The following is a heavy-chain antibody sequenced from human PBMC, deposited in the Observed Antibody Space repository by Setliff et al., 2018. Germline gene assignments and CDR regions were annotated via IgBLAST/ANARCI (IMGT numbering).Heavy chain of an antibody. CDR2: IKSSLEGVTS. Sequence: GGSLRLSCSVSGITFKNAWMTWVRQAPGKGPEWVGRIKSSLEGVTSDYGAPAKGRFTISRDDSKNMIFLHMNNLKTEDTGFYYCTTGPRDSRNYLNWFNPWGQGTLVTVSS. V-gene: IGHV3-15*01. CDR3: TTGPRDSRNYLNWFNP. CDR1: GITFKNAW. J-gene: IGHJ5*02. D-gene: IGHD4-4*01.